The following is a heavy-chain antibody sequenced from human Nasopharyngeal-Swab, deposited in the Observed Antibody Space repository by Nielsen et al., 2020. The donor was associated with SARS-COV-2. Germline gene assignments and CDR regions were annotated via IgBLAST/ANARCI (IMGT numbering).Heavy chain of an antibody. J-gene: IGHJ4*02. V-gene: IGHV3-21*01. CDR3: VGNNWNYGGVGY. Sequence: GGSLRLSCAASGFTFSSYTINWVRQAPGKGLEWVSSISSSSSYIYYADSVKGRFTISRDNAKNSLYLQMNSLRAEDTAVYYCVGNNWNYGGVGYWGQGTLVTVSS. D-gene: IGHD1-7*01. CDR1: GFTFSSYT. CDR2: ISSSSSYI.